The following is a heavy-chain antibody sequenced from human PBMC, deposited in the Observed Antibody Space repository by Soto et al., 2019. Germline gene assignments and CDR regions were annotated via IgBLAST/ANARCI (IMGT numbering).Heavy chain of an antibody. J-gene: IGHJ4*02. V-gene: IGHV3-30-3*01. CDR3: ARAPDGGNSPFDY. D-gene: IGHD2-21*02. CDR2: ISYDGSNK. Sequence: GGSLRLSCAACGFTFSSYAMHWVRQAPGKGLEWVADISYDGSNKYYADSVKGRFTISRDNSKNTLYLQMNSLRAEDTPVYYCARAPDGGNSPFDYWGQGTLVSVS. CDR1: GFTFSSYA.